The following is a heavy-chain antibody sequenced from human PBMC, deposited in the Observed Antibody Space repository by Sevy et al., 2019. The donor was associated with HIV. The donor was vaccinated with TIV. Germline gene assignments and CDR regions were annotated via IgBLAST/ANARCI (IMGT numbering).Heavy chain of an antibody. CDR3: TRNGGAFDNGFDP. Sequence: GGSLRLSCTASGFTFSSYDMDWVRQAPGMGLEWVSKISSSGSSIYYADSVKGRFTISRDNAKNSLNLQMNSLRAEDTAVYYCTRNGGAFDNGFDPWGQRTLVTVSS. V-gene: IGHV3-48*03. D-gene: IGHD2-8*01. CDR1: GFTFSSYD. J-gene: IGHJ5*02. CDR2: ISSSGSSI.